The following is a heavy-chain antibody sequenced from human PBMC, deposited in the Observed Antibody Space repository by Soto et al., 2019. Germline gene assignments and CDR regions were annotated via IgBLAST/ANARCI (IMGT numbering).Heavy chain of an antibody. CDR3: ARDGGYSYGHDY. CDR1: GFTFSSYS. Sequence: EVQLVESGGGLVKPGGSLRLSCAASGFTFSSYSMNWVRQAPGKGLEWVSSISSSSSYIYYADSVKGRFTTSRDNAKNSLYLQMNSLGAEDTAVYHCARDGGYSYGHDYWGQGTLVTVSS. D-gene: IGHD5-18*01. J-gene: IGHJ4*02. CDR2: ISSSSSYI. V-gene: IGHV3-21*01.